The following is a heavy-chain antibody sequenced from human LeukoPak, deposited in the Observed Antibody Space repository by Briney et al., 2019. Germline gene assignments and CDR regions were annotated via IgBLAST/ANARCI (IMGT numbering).Heavy chain of an antibody. CDR1: GGSFSGYY. CDR3: ASRGRLGYCSSTSCPTKNNWFDP. D-gene: IGHD2-2*01. Sequence: PSETLSLTCAVYGGSFSGYYWSWIRQPPGKGLEWIGEINHSGSTNYNPSLKSRVTISVDTSKNQFSLKLSSVTAADTAVYYCASRGRLGYCSSTSCPTKNNWFDPWGQGTLVTVSS. CDR2: INHSGST. J-gene: IGHJ5*02. V-gene: IGHV4-34*01.